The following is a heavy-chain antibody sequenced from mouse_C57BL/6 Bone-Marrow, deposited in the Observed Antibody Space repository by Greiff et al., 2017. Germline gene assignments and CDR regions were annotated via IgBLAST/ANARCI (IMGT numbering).Heavy chain of an antibody. CDR3: ARMVFITTAGGDY. CDR1: GFSLSTFGMG. J-gene: IGHJ2*01. D-gene: IGHD1-1*01. Sequence: QVTLQESGPGILQPSQTLSLTCSFSGFSLSTFGMGVGWIRQPSGKGLEWLAHIWWDDDKYYNPALKSRLTISKDTSKNQVFLKNANVDTADTATYYCARMVFITTAGGDYWGQGTTLTVSS. CDR2: IWWDDDK. V-gene: IGHV8-8*01.